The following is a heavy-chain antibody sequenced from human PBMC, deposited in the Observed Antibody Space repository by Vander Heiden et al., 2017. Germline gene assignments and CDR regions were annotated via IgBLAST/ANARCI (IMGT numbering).Heavy chain of an antibody. Sequence: QLQLQESGPGLVKPSETLSLTCTVSGGSISSSSYYWGWIRQPPGKVLEWIGSIYYSGSTYYNPSLKSRVTISVDTSKNQFSLKLSSVTAADTAVYYCARHSDYEDNWGQGTLVTVSS. V-gene: IGHV4-39*01. J-gene: IGHJ4*02. CDR1: GGSISSSSYY. CDR2: IYYSGST. D-gene: IGHD3-16*01. CDR3: ARHSDYEDN.